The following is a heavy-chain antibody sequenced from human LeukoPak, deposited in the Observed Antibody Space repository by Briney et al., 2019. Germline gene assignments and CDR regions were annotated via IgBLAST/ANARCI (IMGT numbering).Heavy chain of an antibody. J-gene: IGHJ5*02. D-gene: IGHD1-1*01. Sequence: SQTLSLTCTVSGGSISSGGYYWSWIRQHPEKGLEWIGYIHYSGSTYYPASLKSRVSMSVDTSRNQFSMKLNSVTAADTAVYYCACGSNNWYNWFDPWGQGTLVTVSS. CDR3: ACGSNNWYNWFDP. CDR2: IHYSGST. V-gene: IGHV4-31*03. CDR1: GGSISSGGYY.